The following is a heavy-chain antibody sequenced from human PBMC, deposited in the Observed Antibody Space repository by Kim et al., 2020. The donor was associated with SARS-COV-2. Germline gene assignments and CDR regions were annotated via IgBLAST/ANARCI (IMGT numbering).Heavy chain of an antibody. CDR2: ITDSGGHT. D-gene: IGHD3-10*01. V-gene: IGHV3-23*01. J-gene: IGHJ2*01. CDR3: AKSVLDRGVGL. CDR1: GFTFSTFP. Sequence: GGSLRLSCAASGFTFSTFPMTWVRQAPGKGLEYVSSITDSGGHTFYADSVKGRFTISRDNSKNTLFLQMNSLRVEDTAIYYCAKSVLDRGVGLWGRGTLV.